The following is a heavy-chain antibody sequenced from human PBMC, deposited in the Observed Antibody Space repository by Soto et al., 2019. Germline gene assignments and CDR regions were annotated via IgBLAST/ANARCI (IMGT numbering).Heavy chain of an antibody. V-gene: IGHV2-5*02. CDR3: AHRTTTVTWWFDP. CDR1: GFSLTTSGVG. Sequence: QITLKESGPTLVKPTQTLTLTCTFSGFSLTTSGVGVGWIRQPPGKALAWLALIYGDDDKSYSPSLKSRLTITKDTSNHQVVLTMTNMDPADTATYFCAHRTTTVTWWFDPWGQGTLGTVSS. D-gene: IGHD4-17*01. CDR2: IYGDDDK. J-gene: IGHJ5*02.